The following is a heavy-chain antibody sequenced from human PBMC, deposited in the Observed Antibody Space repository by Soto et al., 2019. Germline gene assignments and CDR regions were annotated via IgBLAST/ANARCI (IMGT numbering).Heavy chain of an antibody. J-gene: IGHJ6*02. Sequence: SVKVSCKASGYTFSTYAMHWVRQAPGQRLEWMGWINAGNGNTKYSQKFQGRVSITRDTSASTAYMELSSLSSEDTAVYYCARERETGPHDSSSYYPYGMDVWGQGTTVTVSS. CDR1: GYTFSTYA. CDR3: ARERETGPHDSSSYYPYGMDV. CDR2: INAGNGNT. D-gene: IGHD3-22*01. V-gene: IGHV1-3*01.